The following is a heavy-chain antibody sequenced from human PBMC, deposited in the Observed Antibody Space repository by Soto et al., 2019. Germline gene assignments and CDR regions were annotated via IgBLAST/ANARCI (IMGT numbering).Heavy chain of an antibody. V-gene: IGHV3-11*01. J-gene: IGHJ4*02. CDR1: GFSFSDYY. Sequence: QVQLVESGGGLVKPGGSLRLSCAASGFSFSDYYMSWIRQAPGKGLEWVSYISSSDNTIYYADSVKGRFTISRDKAKNSLYLQMNSLRAEDTAMYYCARYSSGTYSHFDYWGQGTLVNVSS. CDR2: ISSSDNTI. D-gene: IGHD1-26*01. CDR3: ARYSSGTYSHFDY.